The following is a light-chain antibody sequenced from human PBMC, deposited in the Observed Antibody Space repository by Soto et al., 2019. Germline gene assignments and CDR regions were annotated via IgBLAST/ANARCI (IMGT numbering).Light chain of an antibody. CDR2: GAS. Sequence: ESVLTQSPGTLSLSPGERATLSCRASQSVSNNYLAWYQQKPGQAPRLLIYGASNSATGIPDRLSGSGSGTDFTLTISRLEPEDFAVYYCQQYGSSGTFGQGTKVDIK. CDR3: QQYGSSGT. CDR1: QSVSNNY. V-gene: IGKV3-20*01. J-gene: IGKJ1*01.